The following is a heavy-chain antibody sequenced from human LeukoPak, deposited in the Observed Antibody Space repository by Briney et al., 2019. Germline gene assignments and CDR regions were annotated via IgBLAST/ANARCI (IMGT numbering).Heavy chain of an antibody. Sequence: PSETLSLTCTVSGGSISSYYLSWIRQPPGKGLEWIGYIYYSGSTNYNPSLKSRVTISVDTSKNQFSLKLSSVTAEDTAVYYCARTTEGGYIYDYFYYYYMDVWGKGTTVTISS. D-gene: IGHD5-18*01. CDR1: GGSISSYY. CDR2: IYYSGST. J-gene: IGHJ6*03. CDR3: ARTTEGGYIYDYFYYYYMDV. V-gene: IGHV4-59*01.